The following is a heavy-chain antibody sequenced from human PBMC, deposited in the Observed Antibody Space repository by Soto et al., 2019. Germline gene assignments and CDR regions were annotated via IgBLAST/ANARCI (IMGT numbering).Heavy chain of an antibody. CDR1: GFIFRSYW. CDR3: ARDGVAAGLYLDN. J-gene: IGHJ4*02. D-gene: IGHD2-15*01. CDR2: INQDGSEK. Sequence: GGSLRLSCAASGFIFRSYWMSWVRQAPGKGLEWVANINQDGSEKYYVDSVRGRFIISRDNAENSLYSQMNSLRAEDTAVYYCARDGVAAGLYLDNWGQGTMVIVSS. V-gene: IGHV3-7*01.